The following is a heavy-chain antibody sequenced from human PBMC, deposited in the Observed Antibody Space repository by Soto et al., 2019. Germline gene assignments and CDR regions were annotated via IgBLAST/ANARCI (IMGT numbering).Heavy chain of an antibody. V-gene: IGHV3-30-3*01. CDR3: ARDESSSWGYYGMDV. D-gene: IGHD6-13*01. Sequence: GGSLRLSCAASGFTFSSYAMHWVRQAPGKGLEWVAVISYDGSNKYYADSVKGRFTISRDNSKNTLYLQMNSLRAEDTAVYYCARDESSSWGYYGMDVWGQVTTVTVSS. J-gene: IGHJ6*02. CDR2: ISYDGSNK. CDR1: GFTFSSYA.